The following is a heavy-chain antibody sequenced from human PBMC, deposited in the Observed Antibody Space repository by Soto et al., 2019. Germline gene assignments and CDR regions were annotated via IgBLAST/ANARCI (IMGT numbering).Heavy chain of an antibody. CDR1: GFIFSGSA. Sequence: LRLSCAASGFIFSGSAMHWVRQASGKGLEWVGRIKSRSNNYATAYAASVKGRFSISRDDSKNTAYLQMNSLKIEDTAVYYCTRLPNWNFRFDPWGQGTLVTVSS. J-gene: IGHJ5*02. D-gene: IGHD1-7*01. V-gene: IGHV3-73*01. CDR2: IKSRSNNYAT. CDR3: TRLPNWNFRFDP.